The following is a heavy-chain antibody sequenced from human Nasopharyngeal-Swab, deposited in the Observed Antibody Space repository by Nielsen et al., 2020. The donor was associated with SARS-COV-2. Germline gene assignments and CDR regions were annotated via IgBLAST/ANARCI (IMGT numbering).Heavy chain of an antibody. D-gene: IGHD6-19*01. CDR2: INPNSGGT. Sequence: ASVKVSCKASGYTFTGYYMHWLRQAPGQEPEWMGRINPNSGGTNYAQKFQGRVSMTRDTSISTVYMELNRLRSDDSTVYYCARSYSSGWADFDYWGQGTLVTVSS. V-gene: IGHV1-2*06. CDR1: GYTFTGYY. CDR3: ARSYSSGWADFDY. J-gene: IGHJ4*02.